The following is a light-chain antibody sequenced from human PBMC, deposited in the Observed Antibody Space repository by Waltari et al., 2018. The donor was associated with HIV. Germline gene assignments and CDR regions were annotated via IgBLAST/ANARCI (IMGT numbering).Light chain of an antibody. Sequence: QAVVTQEPSLTVSPGGTVTLTCGSSTGAVTSGHYSYWFQQKPGQAPRTLIYDTSNKHSWTPARFAGALLGGKAALTLTGAQPEDEAGYYCLLSYSGAIPVFGTGTKVTVL. CDR3: LLSYSGAIPV. J-gene: IGLJ1*01. CDR2: DTS. CDR1: TGAVTSGHY. V-gene: IGLV7-46*01.